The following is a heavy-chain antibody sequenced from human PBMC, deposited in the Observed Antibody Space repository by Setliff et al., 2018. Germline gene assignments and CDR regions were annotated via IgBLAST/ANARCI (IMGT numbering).Heavy chain of an antibody. D-gene: IGHD3-22*01. J-gene: IGHJ3*01. CDR1: GYTITKYG. CDR2: ISPYNGNT. V-gene: IGHV1-18*01. Sequence: ASVKVSCKAFGYTITKYGIDWVRQAPGQGLEWLGWISPYNGNTDYVYNVRDRITITTDTSTGTAYMELRSLTSDDSAVYYCARDAPKVVDKFDLWGQGAKVTVSS. CDR3: ARDAPKVVDKFDL.